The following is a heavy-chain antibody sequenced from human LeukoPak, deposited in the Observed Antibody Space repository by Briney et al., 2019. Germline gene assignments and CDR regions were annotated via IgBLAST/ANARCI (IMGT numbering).Heavy chain of an antibody. Sequence: RGSLRLSCATSGFTLSSFWMHWVRQPPGKGLVWVSRINSDGTDTNYADSAKGRFTISRDNTKNTVYLQMNSLGAEDTAVYYCARGAWGYSVHFDNWGQGALVTVSS. CDR1: GFTLSSFW. V-gene: IGHV3-74*01. D-gene: IGHD3-16*01. J-gene: IGHJ4*02. CDR2: INSDGTDT. CDR3: ARGAWGYSVHFDN.